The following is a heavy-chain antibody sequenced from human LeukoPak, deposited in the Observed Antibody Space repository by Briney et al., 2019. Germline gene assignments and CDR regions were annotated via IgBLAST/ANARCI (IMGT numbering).Heavy chain of an antibody. CDR2: IYYSGST. CDR1: GGSISSYY. CDR3: ARMYGSGSYPGY. V-gene: IGHV4-59*12. J-gene: IGHJ4*02. D-gene: IGHD3-10*01. Sequence: PSETLSLTCTVSGGSISSYYWSWIRQPPGKGLEWIGYIYYSGSTNYNPSLKSRVTISVDTSKNQFSLKLSSVTAADTAVYYCARMYGSGSYPGYWGQGTLVTVSS.